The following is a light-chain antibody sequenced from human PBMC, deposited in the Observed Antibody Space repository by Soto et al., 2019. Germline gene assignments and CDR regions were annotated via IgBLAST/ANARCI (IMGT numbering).Light chain of an antibody. Sequence: DIQMTPPPSTLSGSVGDRVTITCRASQTNSSWLAWYQQKPGKAPKLLIYKASTLKSGVPSRFSGSGSGTEFTLTISSLQPDDFSTYYCQHYSSYSEAYGQGTKVDIK. CDR3: QHYSSYSEA. V-gene: IGKV1-5*03. CDR2: KAS. CDR1: QTNSSW. J-gene: IGKJ1*01.